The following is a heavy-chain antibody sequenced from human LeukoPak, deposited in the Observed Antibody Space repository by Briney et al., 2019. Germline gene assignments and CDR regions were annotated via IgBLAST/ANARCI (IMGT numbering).Heavy chain of an antibody. J-gene: IGHJ6*02. Sequence: PGRSLRLSCAASGFTFSSYTIHWVRQAPGKGLEWVAVISYDGDNKYFADSVKGRFTISRDNSKNTLYLQMNSLRGEDTAVYLCARDKGGHYYYYGMDVWGQGTTVTVSS. CDR1: GFTFSSYT. V-gene: IGHV3-30-3*01. D-gene: IGHD3-16*01. CDR3: ARDKGGHYYYYGMDV. CDR2: ISYDGDNK.